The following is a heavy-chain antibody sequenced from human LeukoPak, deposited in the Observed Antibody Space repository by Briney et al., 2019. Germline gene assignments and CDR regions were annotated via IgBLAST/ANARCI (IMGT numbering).Heavy chain of an antibody. CDR1: GFTFSVYW. Sequence: GGSLRLSCVASGFTFSVYWMSWVRQAPGKGLEWVANIKEDGSEKYYVDSVKGRFTISRDNAKNSLYLQMSSLRAEDTAAYYCGRGGSWFAPWGQGTLVTVSS. CDR2: IKEDGSEK. CDR3: GRGGSWFAP. D-gene: IGHD3-10*01. J-gene: IGHJ5*02. V-gene: IGHV3-7*01.